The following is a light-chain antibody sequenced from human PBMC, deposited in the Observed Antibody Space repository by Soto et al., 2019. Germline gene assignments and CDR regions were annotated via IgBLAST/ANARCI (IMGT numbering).Light chain of an antibody. Sequence: DIQMTQSPSSRSASVGHRVTITCRASQNIDIFLNWYHQKPGRAPNLLIYGASTLQNAVPSRFSGSESETDFNLTISSPPSEDFGNYYCHHSYSAPPLTF. CDR3: HHSYSAPPLT. CDR1: QNIDIF. CDR2: GAS. J-gene: IGKJ4*01. V-gene: IGKV1-39*01.